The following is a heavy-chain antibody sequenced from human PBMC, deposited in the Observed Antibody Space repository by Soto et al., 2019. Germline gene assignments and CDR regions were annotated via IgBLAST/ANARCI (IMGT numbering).Heavy chain of an antibody. CDR1: GFTFSSYA. D-gene: IGHD5-18*01. J-gene: IGHJ6*02. CDR3: ARDRLPSYGYGMYYYGMDV. Sequence: QVQLVESGGGVVQPGRSLRLSCAASGFTFSSYAMHWVRQAPGKGLEWVAVISYDGSNKYYADSVKGRFTISRDNSKNTLYLQMSSLRAEDTAVYYCARDRLPSYGYGMYYYGMDVWGQGTTVTVSS. CDR2: ISYDGSNK. V-gene: IGHV3-30-3*01.